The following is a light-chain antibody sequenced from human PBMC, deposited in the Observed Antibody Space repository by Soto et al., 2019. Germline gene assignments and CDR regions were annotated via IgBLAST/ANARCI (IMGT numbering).Light chain of an antibody. CDR2: GAS. J-gene: IGKJ2*01. CDR3: QQYGSSPYT. CDR1: RSVSSSY. V-gene: IGKV3-20*01. Sequence: EIVLTQSPGTLSLSPGERATLSCRASRSVSSSYLAWYQQKPGQAPRLLIYGASSRATGIRNRFSGSGSGTDSTLTISRLEPEDFAVYYGQQYGSSPYTFGQGTKLEIK.